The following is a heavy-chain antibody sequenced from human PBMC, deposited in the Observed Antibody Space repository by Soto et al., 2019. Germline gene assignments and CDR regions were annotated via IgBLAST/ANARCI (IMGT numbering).Heavy chain of an antibody. D-gene: IGHD1-1*01. CDR2: ISAHNGNT. CDR3: ARGRYGDY. CDR1: GYGFTTYG. V-gene: IGHV1-18*01. J-gene: IGHJ4*02. Sequence: QVHLVQSGAEVKKPGASVKVSCKGSGYGFTTYGITWVRQAPGQGLEWMAGISAHNGNTNYARKLQGRVTVTRDTSTSTAYMELRSLRSDDTAVYYCARGRYGDYWGQGALVTVSS.